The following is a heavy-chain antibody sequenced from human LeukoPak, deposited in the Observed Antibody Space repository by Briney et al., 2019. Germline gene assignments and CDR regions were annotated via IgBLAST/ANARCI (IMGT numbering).Heavy chain of an antibody. V-gene: IGHV4-34*01. J-gene: IGHJ5*02. CDR1: GGSFSGYY. CDR3: AREGYCSGGSCYSWFDP. CDR2: INHSGST. Sequence: SETLSLTCAVYGGSFSGYYWSWIRQPPGKGLEWIGEINHSGSTNYNPSLKSRVTISVDTSKNKFSLKLSSVTAADTAVHYCAREGYCSGGSCYSWFDPWGQGTLVTVSS. D-gene: IGHD2-15*01.